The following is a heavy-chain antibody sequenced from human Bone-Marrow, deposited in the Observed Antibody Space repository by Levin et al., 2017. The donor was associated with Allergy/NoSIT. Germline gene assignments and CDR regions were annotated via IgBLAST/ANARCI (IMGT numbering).Heavy chain of an antibody. V-gene: IGHV3-30*04. CDR2: ISYDGSNK. CDR3: ARDLSSSWPYYYYYGMDV. J-gene: IGHJ6*02. Sequence: GGSLRLSCAASGFTFSSYAMHWVRQAPGKGLESVAVISYDGSNKYYADSVKGRFTISRDNSKNTLYLQMNSLRAEDTAVYYCARDLSSSWPYYYYYGMDVWGQGTTVTVSS. CDR1: GFTFSSYA. D-gene: IGHD6-13*01.